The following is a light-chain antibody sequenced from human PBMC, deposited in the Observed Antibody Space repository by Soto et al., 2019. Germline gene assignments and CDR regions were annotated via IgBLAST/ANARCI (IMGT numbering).Light chain of an antibody. CDR2: GAS. CDR3: QHYYYYPPLI. CDR1: RNINRK. V-gene: IGKV3-15*01. J-gene: IGKJ4*01. Sequence: EIVMTQSPATLSVSPGERATLSCRASRNINRKLAWYQQTPCQAPRLLISGASTRATGIPARFSGSESGTEFTLTISSLQSEDFAVYYCQHYYYYPPLIFGGGTQVEIK.